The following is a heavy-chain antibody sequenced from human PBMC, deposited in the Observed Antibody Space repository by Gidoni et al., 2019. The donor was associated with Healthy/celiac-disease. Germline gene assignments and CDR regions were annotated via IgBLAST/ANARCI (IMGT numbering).Heavy chain of an antibody. D-gene: IGHD5-18*01. V-gene: IGHV4-30-4*07. J-gene: IGHJ4*02. CDR2: IYYSRST. CDR1: AGPIRSGGYS. Sequence: QVQLQESGLGLVKPSQTLSLTCAVSAGPIRSGGYSWSWIRQPPGKGLEWIGYIYYSRSTAYNPSLKSRVTISVDTSKNQFSLKLSSVTAADTAVYYCAREQYSYGSGGFDYWGQGTLVTVSS. CDR3: AREQYSYGSGGFDY.